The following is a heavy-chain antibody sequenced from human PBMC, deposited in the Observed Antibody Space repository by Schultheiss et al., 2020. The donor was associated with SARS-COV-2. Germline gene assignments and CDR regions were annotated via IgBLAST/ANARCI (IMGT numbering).Heavy chain of an antibody. CDR1: GGSISRSY. CDR3: ARRDGYNYYFDY. D-gene: IGHD5-24*01. V-gene: IGHV4-59*01. CDR2: IYYSGST. Sequence: SETLSLTCTVSGGSISRSYWSWIRQPPGKGLEWIGYIYYSGSTNYNPSLKSRVTISVDTSKNQFSLKLSSVTAADTAVYYCARRDGYNYYFDYWGQGTLVTVSS. J-gene: IGHJ4*02.